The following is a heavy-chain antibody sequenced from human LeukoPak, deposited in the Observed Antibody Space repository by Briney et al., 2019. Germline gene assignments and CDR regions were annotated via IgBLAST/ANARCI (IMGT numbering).Heavy chain of an antibody. Sequence: GGSLRLSCAASGLTFSSYSMNWVRQAPGKGLEWVAVISYDGSDKYYADSVRGRFTISRDNSKNTLYLQMNSLRAEDTAVYYCAKDWTWPVKSFFDYWGQGTLVTVSS. V-gene: IGHV3-30*18. CDR3: AKDWTWPVKSFFDY. CDR2: ISYDGSDK. D-gene: IGHD3/OR15-3a*01. J-gene: IGHJ4*02. CDR1: GLTFSSYS.